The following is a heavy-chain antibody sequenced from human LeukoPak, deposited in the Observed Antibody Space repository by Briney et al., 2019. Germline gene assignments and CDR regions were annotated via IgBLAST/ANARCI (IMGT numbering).Heavy chain of an antibody. CDR3: ARGPSDCSSTSCYRRWFDP. CDR2: IYYSGST. D-gene: IGHD2-2*02. CDR1: GGSISSYY. V-gene: IGHV4-59*01. J-gene: IGHJ5*02. Sequence: PSETLSLTCTVSGGSISSYYWSWIRQPPGKGLEWIGYIYYSGSTNYNPSLKSRVTISVDTSKNQFSLKLSSVTAADTAVYYCARGPSDCSSTSCYRRWFDPWGQGTLVTVSS.